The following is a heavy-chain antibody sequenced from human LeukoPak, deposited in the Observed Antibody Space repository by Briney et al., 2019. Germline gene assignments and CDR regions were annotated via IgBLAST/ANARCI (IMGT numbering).Heavy chain of an antibody. Sequence: AAVKVSCKASGYTFTSYDINWVRQATGQGLEWMGWMNPNSGNTGYAQKFQGRVTITRNTSISTAYMELSSLRSEDTAVYYCARYYVWGSYRYPSVCWFDPWGQGTLVTVSS. D-gene: IGHD3-16*02. CDR3: ARYYVWGSYRYPSVCWFDP. J-gene: IGHJ5*02. CDR1: GYTFTSYD. V-gene: IGHV1-8*03. CDR2: MNPNSGNT.